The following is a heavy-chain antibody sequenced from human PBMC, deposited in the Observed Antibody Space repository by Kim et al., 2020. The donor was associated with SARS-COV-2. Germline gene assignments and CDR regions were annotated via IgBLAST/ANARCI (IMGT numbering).Heavy chain of an antibody. CDR2: MSSSSSTI. CDR1: GFTFSSYS. Sequence: GGSLRLSCAASGFTFSSYSMNWVRQAPGKGLEWVSYMSSSSSTIYYADSVKGRFTISRDNAKNTLYLQMNSLREEDTAVYYCARGAGGLDIWGQGTLVTVSS. J-gene: IGHJ3*02. CDR3: ARGAGGLDI. V-gene: IGHV3-48*02. D-gene: IGHD3-10*01.